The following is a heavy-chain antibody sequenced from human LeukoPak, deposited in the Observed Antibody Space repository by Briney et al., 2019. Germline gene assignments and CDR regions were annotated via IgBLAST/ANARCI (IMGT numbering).Heavy chain of an antibody. CDR1: GYTLTELS. Sequence: ASVKVSCKVFGYTLTELSMHWVRQAPGKGLEWMGGFDPEDGETIYAQKFQGRVTMTEDTSTDTAYMELSSLRSEDTAVYYCARHPLYGDYVFFPDYWGQGTLVTVSS. V-gene: IGHV1-24*01. CDR3: ARHPLYGDYVFFPDY. CDR2: FDPEDGET. J-gene: IGHJ4*02. D-gene: IGHD4-17*01.